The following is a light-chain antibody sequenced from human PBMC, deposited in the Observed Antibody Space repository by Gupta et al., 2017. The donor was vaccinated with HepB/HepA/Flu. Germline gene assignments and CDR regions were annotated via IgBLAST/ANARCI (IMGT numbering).Light chain of an antibody. Sequence: IQMTPSPSSLSASVGDRVTITCRAIYSLSIYFNWYQQQPGKAPELLIYSASSLQSGVSSRFSGSGSGTDFTLTISSLQAEDDGAYHCQQGERTPQTFGQGTKVEIK. J-gene: IGKJ1*01. CDR3: QQGERTPQT. CDR2: SAS. V-gene: IGKV1-39*01. CDR1: YSLSIY.